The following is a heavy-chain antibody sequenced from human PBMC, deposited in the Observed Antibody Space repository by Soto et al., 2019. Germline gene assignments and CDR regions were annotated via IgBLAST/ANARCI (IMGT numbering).Heavy chain of an antibody. Sequence: GASVKVSCKASGYTFTNHSISSVRQATAQGLEWMGWISAYNGNTNYAQKFQGRVTMTRDTSTSTVYMQLSSLRSEDTAIYYCARDSQEYTGYEWRGDHFDYWGKGTQVTVSS. CDR2: ISAYNGNT. D-gene: IGHD5-12*01. V-gene: IGHV1-18*01. CDR3: ARDSQEYTGYEWRGDHFDY. J-gene: IGHJ4*02. CDR1: GYTFTNHS.